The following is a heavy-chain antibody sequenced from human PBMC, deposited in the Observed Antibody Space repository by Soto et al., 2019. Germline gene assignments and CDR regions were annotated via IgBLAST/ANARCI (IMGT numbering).Heavy chain of an antibody. CDR3: ARDRTRCGDTAMVSWFDP. J-gene: IGHJ5*02. D-gene: IGHD5-18*01. Sequence: QVQLVQSGAEVKKPGSSVKVSCKASGGTFSSYAISWVRQAPGQGLEWMGGIIPIFGKANYAQKFQGRVTITADESTSTAYMELSSLRSEDTAVYYCARDRTRCGDTAMVSWFDPWGQGTLVTVSS. CDR1: GGTFSSYA. CDR2: IIPIFGKA. V-gene: IGHV1-69*01.